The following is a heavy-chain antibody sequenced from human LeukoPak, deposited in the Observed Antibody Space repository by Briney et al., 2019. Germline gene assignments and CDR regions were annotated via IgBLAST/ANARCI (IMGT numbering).Heavy chain of an antibody. D-gene: IGHD1-14*01. Sequence: SETLSLTCSVSGGSINTYYWSWIRQTPGKGLEWIGFIYYTGSTNYNPSLKSRVTMSVDTSKSQFSLKPTSVTAADTALYYCARGANRLDSWGRGTLVTVSS. CDR2: IYYTGST. CDR3: ARGANRLDS. CDR1: GGSINTYY. J-gene: IGHJ4*02. V-gene: IGHV4-59*12.